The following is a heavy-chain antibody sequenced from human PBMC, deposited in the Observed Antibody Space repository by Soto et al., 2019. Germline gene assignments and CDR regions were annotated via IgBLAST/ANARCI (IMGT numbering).Heavy chain of an antibody. CDR2: IIPILGIA. J-gene: IGHJ6*04. D-gene: IGHD6-13*01. Sequence: QVQLVQSGAEVKKPGSSVKVSCKASGGTFSSYTISWVRQAPGQGLEWMGRIIPILGIANYAQKLQGRVTITADKSTSTAYMELSSLRSEDTAVYYCAVASSSWYYYGMDVWGEGTTVTVSS. V-gene: IGHV1-69*02. CDR1: GGTFSSYT. CDR3: AVASSSWYYYGMDV.